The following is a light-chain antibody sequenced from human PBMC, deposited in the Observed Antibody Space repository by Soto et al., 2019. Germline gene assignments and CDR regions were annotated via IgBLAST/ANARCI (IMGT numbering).Light chain of an antibody. CDR1: SGHSSYT. Sequence: QSVLTQSPSASASLGASVKLTCTLSSGHSSYTIAWYQQQPEKGPRYLMNLNSDGSHTKGDGIPDRFSGSSSGAERYLTISSLQSEDEADYYCQTWGTGFRLFGGGTKVTV. J-gene: IGLJ3*02. V-gene: IGLV4-69*01. CDR2: LNSDGSH. CDR3: QTWGTGFRL.